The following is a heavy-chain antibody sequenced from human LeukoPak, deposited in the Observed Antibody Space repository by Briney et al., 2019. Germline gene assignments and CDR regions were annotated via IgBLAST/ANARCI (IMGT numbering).Heavy chain of an antibody. J-gene: IGHJ4*02. V-gene: IGHV3-43*01. D-gene: IGHD3-22*01. CDR2: ISWDGGST. Sequence: GGSLRLSCAASGFTFDDYTMHWVRQPPGKGLEWVSLISWDGGSTYYADSVKGRFTISRDNSRNTLYLQMNSLRAEDTAVYYCAKGDYYDLDYWGPGTLVTVSS. CDR3: AKGDYYDLDY. CDR1: GFTFDDYT.